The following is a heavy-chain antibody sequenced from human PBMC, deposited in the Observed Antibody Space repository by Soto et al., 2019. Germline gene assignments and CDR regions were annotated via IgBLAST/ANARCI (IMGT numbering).Heavy chain of an antibody. CDR2: ISAYNGNT. J-gene: IGHJ4*02. CDR3: ARDAHTIAAQDDY. Sequence: QVQLVQSGAEVKKPGASVKVSCKASGYTFTSYGITWVRQAPGQGLEWMGWISAYNGNTNYAEKLQGRVTMTTDTSTIIAYMERRSLRSDDTSVYYCARDAHTIAAQDDYWGQGNLVTVSS. D-gene: IGHD6-13*01. CDR1: GYTFTSYG. V-gene: IGHV1-18*01.